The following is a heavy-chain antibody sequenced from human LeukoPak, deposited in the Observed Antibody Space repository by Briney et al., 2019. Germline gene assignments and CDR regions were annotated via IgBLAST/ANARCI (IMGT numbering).Heavy chain of an antibody. Sequence: ASLKVSCKASGYTFTSYYMHWVRQAPGQGLEWMGIINPSGGSTSYAQKFQGRVTMTRDTSTSTVYMELSSLRSEDTAVYYCARDLNWNVRDYYYGMDVWGKGTTVTVSS. CDR2: INPSGGST. D-gene: IGHD1-1*01. V-gene: IGHV1-46*01. CDR1: GYTFTSYY. J-gene: IGHJ6*04. CDR3: ARDLNWNVRDYYYGMDV.